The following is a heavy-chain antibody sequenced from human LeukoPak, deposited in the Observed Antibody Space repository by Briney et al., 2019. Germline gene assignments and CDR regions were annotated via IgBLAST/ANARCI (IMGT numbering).Heavy chain of an antibody. CDR1: GGSISSSSYY. Sequence: SETLSLTCTVSGGSISSSSYYWGWIRQPPRKGLEWIGSIYYSGSTYYNPSLKSRVTISVDTSKNQFSLKLSSVTAADTAVYYCARSYYYGSGVDYWGQGTLVTVSS. D-gene: IGHD3-10*01. J-gene: IGHJ4*02. V-gene: IGHV4-39*07. CDR3: ARSYYYGSGVDY. CDR2: IYYSGST.